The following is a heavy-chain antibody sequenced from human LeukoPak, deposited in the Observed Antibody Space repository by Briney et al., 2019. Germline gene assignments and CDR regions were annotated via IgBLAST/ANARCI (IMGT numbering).Heavy chain of an antibody. V-gene: IGHV1-69*13. D-gene: IGHD4-23*01. Sequence: ASVKVSCKASGGTFSGYAISWVRQAPGQGLEWMGGIIPIFGTANYAQKFQGRVTITADESTSTAYMELSSLRSEDTAVYYCASDYGGNSAFDIWGQGTMVTVSS. CDR2: IIPIFGTA. J-gene: IGHJ3*02. CDR1: GGTFSGYA. CDR3: ASDYGGNSAFDI.